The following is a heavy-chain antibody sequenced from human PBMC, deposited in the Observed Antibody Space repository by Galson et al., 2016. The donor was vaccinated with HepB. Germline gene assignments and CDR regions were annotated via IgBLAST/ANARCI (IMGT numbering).Heavy chain of an antibody. V-gene: IGHV3-7*03. CDR1: RFTFGAYW. J-gene: IGHJ4*02. D-gene: IGHD1-26*01. CDR3: ARVGLYSGNYFDF. Sequence: SLRLSCAASRFTFGAYWMSWVRQAPGKGLEWVANIKQDGSERSYVDSVKGRFTVSRDNAKTSLYLQMNSLRAEDTAVYYCARVGLYSGNYFDFWGQGTLVTVSS. CDR2: IKQDGSER.